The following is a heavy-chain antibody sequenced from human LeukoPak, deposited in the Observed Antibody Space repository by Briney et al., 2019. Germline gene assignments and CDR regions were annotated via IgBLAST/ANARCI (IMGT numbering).Heavy chain of an antibody. D-gene: IGHD3-10*01. CDR1: GGSISSYY. J-gene: IGHJ4*02. Sequence: SETLSLTCTVSGGSISSYYRSWIRQPPGKGLEWIGYIYTSGSTNYNPSLKSRVTISVDTSKNQFSLKLSSVTAADTAVYYCAGGHYYGSGSTLDYWGQGTLVTVSS. CDR3: AGGHYYGSGSTLDY. CDR2: IYTSGST. V-gene: IGHV4-4*09.